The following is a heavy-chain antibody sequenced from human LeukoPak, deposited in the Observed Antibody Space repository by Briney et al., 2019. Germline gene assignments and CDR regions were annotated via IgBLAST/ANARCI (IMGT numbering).Heavy chain of an antibody. CDR1: GGSISSGGYY. J-gene: IGHJ4*02. D-gene: IGHD2-21*02. CDR2: IYYSGST. CDR3: AREYGGDPHFDY. V-gene: IGHV4-31*03. Sequence: SQTLSLTCTVSGGSISSGGYYWSWIRQHPGKGLEWIGYIYYSGSTYYNPSHKSRVTISVDTSKNQFSLKLSSVTAADTAVYYCAREYGGDPHFDYWGQGTLVTVSS.